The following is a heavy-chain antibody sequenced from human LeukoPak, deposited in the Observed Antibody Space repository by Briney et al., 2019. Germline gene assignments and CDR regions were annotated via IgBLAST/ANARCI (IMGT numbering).Heavy chain of an antibody. CDR1: GYTFTGYY. Sequence: ASVKVSCKASGYTFTGYYMHWVRQAPGQGLEWMGWISPYNGHTNYAQKLQGRVTMTTDTSTSTAYMELRSLRSDDTAVYYCARDYYDSSGLMSFDYWGQGTLVTVSS. D-gene: IGHD3-22*01. V-gene: IGHV1-18*04. J-gene: IGHJ4*02. CDR3: ARDYYDSSGLMSFDY. CDR2: ISPYNGHT.